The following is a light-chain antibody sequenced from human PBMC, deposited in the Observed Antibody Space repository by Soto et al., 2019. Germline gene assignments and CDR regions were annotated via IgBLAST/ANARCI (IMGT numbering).Light chain of an antibody. CDR2: GAS. V-gene: IGKV3-20*01. CDR1: QSFNSIY. J-gene: IGKJ1*01. Sequence: EIVMTQFPATLSESPGERVTLSCRASQSFNSIYLAWYQQKPGQAPRLLIYGASSRATGIPDRFSGSGSGTDFTLTISRLEPEDFAVYYCHQYDSWTFGQGTKVDIK. CDR3: HQYDSWT.